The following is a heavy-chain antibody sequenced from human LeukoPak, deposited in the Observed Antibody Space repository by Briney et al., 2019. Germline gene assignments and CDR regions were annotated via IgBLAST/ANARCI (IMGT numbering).Heavy chain of an antibody. Sequence: SETLSLTCTVSGGSISSYYWSWIRQPPGKGLEWIGYIYYSGSTNYNPSLKSRVTISVDTSNNQFSLKLSSVTAADTAVYYCARNMYSSSWYLSLDYWGQGTLVTVSS. D-gene: IGHD6-13*01. V-gene: IGHV4-59*01. CDR1: GGSISSYY. CDR3: ARNMYSSSWYLSLDY. J-gene: IGHJ4*02. CDR2: IYYSGST.